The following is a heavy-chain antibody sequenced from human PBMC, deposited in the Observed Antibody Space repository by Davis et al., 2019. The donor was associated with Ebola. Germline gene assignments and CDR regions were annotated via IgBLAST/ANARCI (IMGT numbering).Heavy chain of an antibody. Sequence: PSETLSLTCTVSGGSISSHYWSWIRQPPGKGLEWIGYIYYSGSTNYNPSLKSRVTISVDTSKNQFSLKLSSVTAADTAVYYCARGSWYFDLWGRGTLVTVSS. CDR2: IYYSGST. CDR3: ARGSWYFDL. J-gene: IGHJ2*01. CDR1: GGSISSHY. V-gene: IGHV4-59*11.